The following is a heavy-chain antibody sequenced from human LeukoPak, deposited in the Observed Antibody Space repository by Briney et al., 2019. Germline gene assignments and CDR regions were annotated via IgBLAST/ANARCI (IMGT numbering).Heavy chain of an antibody. J-gene: IGHJ4*02. CDR3: ASVRGVRLDY. CDR1: GYTFTGSY. CDR2: INPSGGST. Sequence: ASVKVSCMASGYTFTGSYIHWVRQAPGQGLEWMGIINPSGGSTSYAQKFQGRVTMTRDTSISTAYMELSRLRSDDTAVYYCASVRGVRLDYWGRGTLVTVTS. V-gene: IGHV1-46*01. D-gene: IGHD3-10*01.